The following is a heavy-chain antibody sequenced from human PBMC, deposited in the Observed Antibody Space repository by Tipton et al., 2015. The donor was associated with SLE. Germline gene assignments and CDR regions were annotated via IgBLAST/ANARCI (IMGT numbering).Heavy chain of an antibody. CDR3: ARTRDYGDPGGQR. J-gene: IGHJ1*01. D-gene: IGHD4-17*01. CDR2: IYYSGST. V-gene: IGHV4-59*07. Sequence: TLSLTCTVSGGSISSYYWSWIRQPPGKGLEWIGYIYYSGSTNYNPSLKSRVTISVDTSKNQFSLKLSSVTAADTAVYYCARTRDYGDPGGQRWGQGTLVTVSS. CDR1: GGSISSYY.